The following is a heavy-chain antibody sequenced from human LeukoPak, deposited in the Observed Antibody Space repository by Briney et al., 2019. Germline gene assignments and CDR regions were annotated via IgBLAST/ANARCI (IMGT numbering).Heavy chain of an antibody. D-gene: IGHD3-3*01. Sequence: SETLSLTCIVSGGSITTSDNYWGWIRQPPGKGLEWIGAVHNSGSTYYNPSLKSRVTMSIDRSTNRFSLKVRSVTAADTGVYFCARKGLRPLEWLSEYFFDYWGQGTLVSVAS. CDR2: VHNSGST. J-gene: IGHJ4*02. CDR1: GGSITTSDNY. CDR3: ARKGLRPLEWLSEYFFDY. V-gene: IGHV4-39*02.